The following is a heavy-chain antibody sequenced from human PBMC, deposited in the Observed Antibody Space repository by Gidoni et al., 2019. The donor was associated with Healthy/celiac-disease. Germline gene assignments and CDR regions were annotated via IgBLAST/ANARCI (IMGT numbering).Heavy chain of an antibody. D-gene: IGHD3-22*01. V-gene: IGHV4-39*01. CDR2: IYYSGST. CDR1: GGSISSSSYY. Sequence: QLQLQESGPGLVQPSETLSLTCTVSGGSISSSSYYWGWIRQHPGKGLEWIGSIYYSGSTYYNPSLKSRVTISVDTSKNQFSLKLSSVTAADTAVYYCATYDSSGYEGYYFDYWGQGTLVTVSS. J-gene: IGHJ4*02. CDR3: ATYDSSGYEGYYFDY.